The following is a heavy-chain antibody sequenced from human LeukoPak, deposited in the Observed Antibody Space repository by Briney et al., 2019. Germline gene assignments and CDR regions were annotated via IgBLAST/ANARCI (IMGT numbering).Heavy chain of an antibody. D-gene: IGHD4-17*01. V-gene: IGHV3-48*03. CDR1: GFTFSRYE. CDR3: ARDLGMTDGDYVSYFDY. J-gene: IGHJ4*02. Sequence: PGGSRRLSFAASGFTFSRYELNWVRQAPGKGLEWVSYISGSGSIIYYADFVKGRFTISRDNAKNSLYLQMNSLRAEDTALYYCARDLGMTDGDYVSYFDYWGQGTLVTVSS. CDR2: ISGSGSII.